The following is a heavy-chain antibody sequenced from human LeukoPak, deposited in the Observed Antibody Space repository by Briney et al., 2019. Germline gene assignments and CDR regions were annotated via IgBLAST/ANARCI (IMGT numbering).Heavy chain of an antibody. Sequence: SETLSLTCSVAGGSISTYYWNWIRQTPGKGLEWIGHISNGNTEYDPSLKSRVTISVDTSKNQISLKLTSVTAADTAVYYCARDKAHSYGRYFDPWGQGALVTVSS. J-gene: IGHJ5*02. CDR3: ARDKAHSYGRYFDP. V-gene: IGHV4-59*01. CDR2: ISNGNT. D-gene: IGHD5-18*01. CDR1: GGSISTYY.